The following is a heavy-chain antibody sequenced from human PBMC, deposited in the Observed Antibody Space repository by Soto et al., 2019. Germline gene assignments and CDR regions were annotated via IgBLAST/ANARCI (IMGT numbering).Heavy chain of an antibody. CDR1: GYTFTGYY. J-gene: IGHJ3*02. Sequence: ASVKVSCKASGYTFTGYYMHWGRQAPGQGLEWMGWINPNSGGTNYAQKFQGWVTMTRDTSISTAYMELSRLRSDDTAVYYCARSHLPTFARDSSSYDAFDIWGQGTMVTVSS. D-gene: IGHD6-13*01. CDR3: ARSHLPTFARDSSSYDAFDI. V-gene: IGHV1-2*04. CDR2: INPNSGGT.